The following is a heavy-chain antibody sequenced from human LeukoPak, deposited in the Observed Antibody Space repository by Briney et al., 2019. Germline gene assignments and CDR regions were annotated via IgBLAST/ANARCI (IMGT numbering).Heavy chain of an antibody. CDR3: ARDQGSLYYFDY. Sequence: GGSLRLSCAASGFTFSTYSMIWVRQAPGRGLEWVSYISSGSSTIFYADSVKGRFTISRDNAQNSLYLQMNSLRDEDTAVYYCARDQGSLYYFDYWGQGTLVTVSS. J-gene: IGHJ4*02. V-gene: IGHV3-48*02. CDR1: GFTFSTYS. D-gene: IGHD1-26*01. CDR2: ISSGSSTI.